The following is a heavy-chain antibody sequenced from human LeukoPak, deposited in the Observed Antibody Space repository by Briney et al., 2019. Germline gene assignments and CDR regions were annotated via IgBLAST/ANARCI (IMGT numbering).Heavy chain of an antibody. D-gene: IGHD3-22*01. CDR1: GGSVSSGSYY. V-gene: IGHV4-61*01. J-gene: IGHJ3*02. CDR2: IYYSGST. CDR3: ARPLIVGSKGAFDI. Sequence: PSETLSLTCTVSGGSVSSGSYYWSWIRQPPGKGLEWIGYIYYSGSTNYNPSLKSRVTISVDTSKNQFSLELSSVTAADTAVYYCARPLIVGSKGAFDIWGQGTMVTVSS.